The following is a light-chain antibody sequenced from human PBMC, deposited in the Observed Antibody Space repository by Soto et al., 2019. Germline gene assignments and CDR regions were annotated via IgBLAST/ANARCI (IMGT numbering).Light chain of an antibody. CDR2: EGS. Sequence: QYALTQPASVSGSPGQSITISCTGTSSGIGSYNLVSWYQQHPGKAPKLMIYEGSKRPAGVSDRLSGSRSGNTASLTISGLQAEDEADYYCCSYASGGTYVFGTGTKVTVL. V-gene: IGLV2-23*01. CDR1: SSGIGSYNL. J-gene: IGLJ1*01. CDR3: CSYASGGTYV.